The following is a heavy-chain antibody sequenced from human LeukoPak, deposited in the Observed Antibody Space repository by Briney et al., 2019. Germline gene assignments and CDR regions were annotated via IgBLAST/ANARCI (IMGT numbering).Heavy chain of an antibody. V-gene: IGHV3-23*01. CDR3: AKGSLGSWYYFDY. D-gene: IGHD6-13*01. CDR1: GFTFGTSA. J-gene: IGHJ4*02. CDR2: FGRSGSDS. Sequence: GGSLRLSCAASGFTFGTSAMSWVRQAPGKGPEWVSTFGRSGSDSYYSDSVKGRFTIFRDNSKNTLYLQMNSLRDEDTAVYYCAKGSLGSWYYFDYWGQGTLVTVSS.